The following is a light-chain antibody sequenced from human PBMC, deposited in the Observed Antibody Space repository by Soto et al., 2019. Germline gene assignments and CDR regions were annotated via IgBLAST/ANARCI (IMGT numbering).Light chain of an antibody. Sequence: IVLTKSPGTLSLYPGERATRSCRASRSLSNNIYLAWYQQKPGQAPRLLIYGASSRATGIPDRFSGGGSGTDFTLTISRLEPEDFAVYYCQLNGSSPPITFGQGTRLEIK. CDR3: QLNGSSPPIT. V-gene: IGKV3-20*01. CDR1: RSLSNNIY. CDR2: GAS. J-gene: IGKJ5*01.